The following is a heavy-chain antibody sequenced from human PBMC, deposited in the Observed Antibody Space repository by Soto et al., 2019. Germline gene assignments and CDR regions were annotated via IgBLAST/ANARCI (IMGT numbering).Heavy chain of an antibody. CDR1: GTSFGTYY. V-gene: IGHV4-59*12. J-gene: IGHJ4*02. D-gene: IGHD2-8*02. Sequence: SETLSLTCAVSGTSFGTYYWSWIRQPPGKGLEWIGYIFYSGHPKYNPSLKSRLTISVDPPKNQFSLKLTSVTAADTAVYYCARDKITGLFDYWGQGTLVTVSS. CDR3: ARDKITGLFDY. CDR2: IFYSGHP.